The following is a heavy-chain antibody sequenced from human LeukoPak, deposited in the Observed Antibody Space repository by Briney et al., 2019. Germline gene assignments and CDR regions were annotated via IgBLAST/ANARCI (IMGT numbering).Heavy chain of an antibody. CDR1: GFTFSSYS. CDR2: ISSSSSYI. CDR3: ATAASFSSTGAFDI. V-gene: IGHV3-21*04. Sequence: GGSLRPSCAASGFTFSSYSMNWVRQAPGKGLEWVSSISSSSSYIYYADSVKGRFTISKDNAKNSLYLQMNSLRAEDTAVYYCATAASFSSTGAFDIWGQGTMVTVSS. J-gene: IGHJ3*02. D-gene: IGHD2-2*01.